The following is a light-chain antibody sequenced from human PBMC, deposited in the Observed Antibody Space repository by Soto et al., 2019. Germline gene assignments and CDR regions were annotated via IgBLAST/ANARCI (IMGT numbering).Light chain of an antibody. CDR1: QTISHY. V-gene: IGKV1-39*01. CDR3: EQSYSTRWT. Sequence: DIQMTQSPSSLSASVGDRVTITCRASQTISHYLNWYQQKPGKAPKLLIYGASSLQSGVTSRFSGSGSGTDFTLSISSLQPEDFATYYCEQSYSTRWTFGQGTKVEIK. J-gene: IGKJ1*01. CDR2: GAS.